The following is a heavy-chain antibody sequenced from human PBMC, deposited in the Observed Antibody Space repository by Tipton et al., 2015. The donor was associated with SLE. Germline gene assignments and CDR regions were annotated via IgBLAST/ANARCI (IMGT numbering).Heavy chain of an antibody. CDR3: ARPWYSCSWYYFDY. CDR2: IYYSGST. D-gene: IGHD6-13*01. V-gene: IGHV4-61*05. CDR1: GGSISSSSYY. Sequence: TLSLTCTVSGGSISSSSYYWGWIRQPPGKGLEWIGYIYYSGSTNYNPSLKSRVTISVDTSKNQFSLKLISLTAAYTAVYYCARPWYSCSWYYFDYWCHGGLLTVSS. J-gene: IGHJ4*01.